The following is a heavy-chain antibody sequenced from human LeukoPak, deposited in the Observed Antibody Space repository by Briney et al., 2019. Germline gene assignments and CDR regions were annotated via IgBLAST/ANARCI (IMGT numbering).Heavy chain of an antibody. Sequence: GGSLRLSCAASGFTFSSCSMNWVRQAPGKGLEWVSSISSSSSYIYYADSVKGRFTISRDNAKNSLYLQMNSLRAEDTAVYYCARDEVDSQNHYYGMDVWGQGTTVTVSS. J-gene: IGHJ6*02. CDR2: ISSSSSYI. D-gene: IGHD5-12*01. V-gene: IGHV3-21*01. CDR1: GFTFSSCS. CDR3: ARDEVDSQNHYYGMDV.